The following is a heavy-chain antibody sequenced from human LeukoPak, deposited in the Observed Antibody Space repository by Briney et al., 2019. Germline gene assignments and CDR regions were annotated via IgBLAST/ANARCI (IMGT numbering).Heavy chain of an antibody. CDR1: GGSISSHY. CDR2: ISYSGST. CDR3: ARDKVAVDGPRFDP. Sequence: SETLSLTCLVSGGSISSHYWTWIRQPPGKGLEWIGYISYSGSTNYNPSLKSRVTMSVDTSKNHFSLKLTSVTAADTAGYYCARDKVAVDGPRFDPWGQGTLVTVSS. J-gene: IGHJ5*02. V-gene: IGHV4-59*11. D-gene: IGHD6-19*01.